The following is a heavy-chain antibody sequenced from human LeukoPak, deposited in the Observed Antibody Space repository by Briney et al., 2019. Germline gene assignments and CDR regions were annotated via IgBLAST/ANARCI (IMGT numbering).Heavy chain of an antibody. CDR3: ARHDSTGYPCYYFYYMDV. J-gene: IGHJ6*03. Sequence: SETLSLTCTVSGDSISSSSYYWGWIRQPPGKGLEWIGTMYYSGNTYYNPSLKSRVTISGDTSKNQFSLNLSSVTAADTAVYYCARHDSTGYPCYYFYYMDVWGKGTTVTVSS. CDR1: GDSISSSSYY. CDR2: MYYSGNT. D-gene: IGHD3-22*01. V-gene: IGHV4-39*07.